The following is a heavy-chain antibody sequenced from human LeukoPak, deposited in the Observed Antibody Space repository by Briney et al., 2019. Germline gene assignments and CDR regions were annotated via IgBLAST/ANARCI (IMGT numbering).Heavy chain of an antibody. D-gene: IGHD4-17*01. V-gene: IGHV4-38-2*02. Sequence: PSETLSLTCTVSGYSISSGYYWGWIWQPPGKGLEWIGSIYHSGSTYYNPSLKSRVTISVDTSKNQFSLKLSSVTAADTAAYYCARSSYGDSIYDYWGQGTLVTVSS. J-gene: IGHJ4*02. CDR3: ARSSYGDSIYDY. CDR1: GYSISSGYY. CDR2: IYHSGST.